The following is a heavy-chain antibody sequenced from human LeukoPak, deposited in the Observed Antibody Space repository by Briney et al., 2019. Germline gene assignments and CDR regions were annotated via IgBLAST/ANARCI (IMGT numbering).Heavy chain of an antibody. D-gene: IGHD6-19*01. Sequence: PGGSLRLSCAASGFTVSSNYMSWVRQAPGKELEWVSVIYSGGTTYYADSVKGRFTISRDNSKNTLYLQMNSLRAEDTAVYYCARALSGWHDIDYWGQGTLVTVSS. J-gene: IGHJ4*02. CDR3: ARALSGWHDIDY. V-gene: IGHV3-66*01. CDR2: IYSGGTT. CDR1: GFTVSSNY.